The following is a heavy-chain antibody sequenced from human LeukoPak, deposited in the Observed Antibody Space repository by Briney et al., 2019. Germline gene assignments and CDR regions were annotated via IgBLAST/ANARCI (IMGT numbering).Heavy chain of an antibody. CDR3: ARDVMVRGVAYNWFDP. Sequence: SETLSLTCTVSGGSISSSSYYWGWIRQPPGKGLEWIGSIYYSGSTYYNPSLKSRVTISVDTSKNQFSLKLSSVTAADTAVYYCARDVMVRGVAYNWFDPWGQGTLVTVSS. D-gene: IGHD3-10*01. J-gene: IGHJ5*02. CDR2: IYYSGST. V-gene: IGHV4-39*07. CDR1: GGSISSSSYY.